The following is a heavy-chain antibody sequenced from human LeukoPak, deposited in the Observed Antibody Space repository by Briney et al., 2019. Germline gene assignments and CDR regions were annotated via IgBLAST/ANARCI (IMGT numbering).Heavy chain of an antibody. D-gene: IGHD5-12*01. V-gene: IGHV4-59*08. Sequence: SETLSLTCTVSGGSISYDYWSWIRQSAGKRLEWIGYIHYSGATNYSPSLKSGVTSSVDTSKNQFSLSLSSVTAADTALYYRATLRGAITAVFHSWSQEALVTVSS. CDR1: GGSISYDY. CDR2: IHYSGAT. J-gene: IGHJ4*02. CDR3: ATLRGAITAVFHS.